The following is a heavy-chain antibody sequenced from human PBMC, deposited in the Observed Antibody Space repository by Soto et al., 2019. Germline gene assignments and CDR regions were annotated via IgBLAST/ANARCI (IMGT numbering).Heavy chain of an antibody. CDR1: GYTFTSYG. D-gene: IGHD3-3*01. CDR2: FSAFNGNT. V-gene: IGHV1-18*03. CDR3: ARTYYDFWSGYSEHCYYYYMDV. J-gene: IGHJ6*03. Sequence: QVQLVQSGAEVKKPGSSVKVSCKSSGYTFTSYGIRWVRQAPGQGLEWMGWFSAFNGNTNYAQKLPGRVPMTTDTSTSRAYMELRSLRSDDMAVYYCARTYYDFWSGYSEHCYYYYMDVWGRGTTVTVSS.